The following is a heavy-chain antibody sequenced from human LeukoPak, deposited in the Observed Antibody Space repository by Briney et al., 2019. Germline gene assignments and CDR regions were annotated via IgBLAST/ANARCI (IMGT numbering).Heavy chain of an antibody. CDR2: IHQHGSKE. J-gene: IGHJ5*02. Sequence: GGSLRLSCTTSGFNFRTYWMGWVRQAPGKGLEWVANIHQHGSKENYVDSVKGRFTTSRDNAKNSVFLQMNSLRAEDTALYYCARVRGMQWLPNWFDPWGQGTLVTVSS. CDR1: GFNFRTYW. V-gene: IGHV3-7*03. CDR3: ARVRGMQWLPNWFDP. D-gene: IGHD6-19*01.